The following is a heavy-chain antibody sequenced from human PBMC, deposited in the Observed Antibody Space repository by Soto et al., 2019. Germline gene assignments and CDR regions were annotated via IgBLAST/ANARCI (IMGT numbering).Heavy chain of an antibody. J-gene: IGHJ5*01. Sequence: QVQLVESGGGVVQPGRSLRLSCAASGFTFSSYPIHWVRQAPAKGLEWVGSISYDGTSEDFADSLRGRFTLSRDNSKNMLWLQMNSLRSEDTAVYYCLRDYSGWFDFWGQGTLVTVSS. CDR1: GFTFSSYP. CDR2: ISYDGTSE. V-gene: IGHV3-30-3*01. CDR3: LRDYSGWFDF. D-gene: IGHD3-10*01.